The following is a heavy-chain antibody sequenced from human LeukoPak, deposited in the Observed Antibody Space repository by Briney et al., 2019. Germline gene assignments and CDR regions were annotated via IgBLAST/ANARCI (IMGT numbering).Heavy chain of an antibody. CDR2: INPNSGGT. Sequence: ASVKVSCKASGYNYNAYYMHWVRQAPGQGLEWMGCINPNSGGTNYAQKFQGRVTMTRDTSISTAYMELSRLRSDDTAVYYCASAYDSSGYYHDYWGQGTLVTVSS. D-gene: IGHD3-22*01. CDR3: ASAYDSSGYYHDY. CDR1: GYNYNAYY. J-gene: IGHJ4*02. V-gene: IGHV1-2*02.